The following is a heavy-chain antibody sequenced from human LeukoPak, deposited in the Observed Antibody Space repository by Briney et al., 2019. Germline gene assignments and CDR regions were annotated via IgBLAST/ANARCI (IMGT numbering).Heavy chain of an antibody. CDR2: INPNSGGT. CDR3: ARDIAPLSYDSSGYYTDY. J-gene: IGHJ4*02. V-gene: IGHV1-2*02. CDR1: GYTFTGYY. Sequence: ASVKVSCKASGYTFTGYYMHWVRQAPGQGLEWMGWINPNSGGTNYAQKFQGRVTMTRDTSISTAYMELSRQRSDDTAVYYCARDIAPLSYDSSGYYTDYWGQGTLVTVSS. D-gene: IGHD3-22*01.